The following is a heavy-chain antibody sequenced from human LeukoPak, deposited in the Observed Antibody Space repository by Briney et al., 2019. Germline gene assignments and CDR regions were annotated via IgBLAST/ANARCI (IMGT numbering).Heavy chain of an antibody. V-gene: IGHV3-21*01. J-gene: IGHJ2*01. Sequence: GGSLRLSCTTSGFNFRAYWMGWVRQAPGKGLEWVSAISSSSSHIYYGDSVKGRFTISRDNAKNSLYLQMNSLRAEDTAVYWYFDLWGRGTLVTVSS. CDR1: GFNFRAYW. CDR2: ISSSSSHI. CDR3: FDL.